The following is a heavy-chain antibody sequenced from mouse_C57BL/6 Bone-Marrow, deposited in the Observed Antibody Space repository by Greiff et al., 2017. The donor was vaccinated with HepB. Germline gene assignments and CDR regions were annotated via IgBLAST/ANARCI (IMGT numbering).Heavy chain of an antibody. Sequence: EVQGVESGGGLVQPGGSLSLSCAASGFTFTDYYMSWVRQPPGKALEWLGFIRNKANGYTTEYSAASVKGRFTISRDNSQSILYLHMNALRAEDSATYYCARLRGSSRGYFDYWGQGTTLTVSS. J-gene: IGHJ2*01. CDR3: ARLRGSSRGYFDY. CDR2: IRNKANGYTT. V-gene: IGHV7-3*01. CDR1: GFTFTDYY. D-gene: IGHD1-1*01.